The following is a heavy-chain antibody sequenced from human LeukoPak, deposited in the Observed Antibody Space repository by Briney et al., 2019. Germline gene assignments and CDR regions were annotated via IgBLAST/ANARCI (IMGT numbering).Heavy chain of an antibody. D-gene: IGHD2-2*01. J-gene: IGHJ4*02. CDR1: GYSISTDYY. Sequence: SETLSLTCTVSGYSISTDYYWGWIRQPPGKGLEWIGSIYHSGSTYYNPSLKSRVTISVDRSKNQFSLKLSSVTAADTAVYYCAREGRGCTSCPFDYWGQGTLVTVSS. CDR3: AREGRGCTSCPFDY. CDR2: IYHSGST. V-gene: IGHV4-38-2*02.